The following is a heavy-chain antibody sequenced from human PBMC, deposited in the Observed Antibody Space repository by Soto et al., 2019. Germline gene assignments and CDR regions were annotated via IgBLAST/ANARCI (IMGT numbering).Heavy chain of an antibody. CDR3: ARDDIVVVPAAIDY. J-gene: IGHJ4*02. Sequence: EVQLVESGGGLVKPGGSLRLSCAASGFTFSSYSMTCVRQAPWKWLEWVSSSSSSSSYIYYADSVKGRFTISRDNAKNSLYLQMNSLRAEDTAVYYCARDDIVVVPAAIDYWGQGTLVTVSS. D-gene: IGHD2-2*01. CDR2: SSSSSSYI. CDR1: GFTFSSYS. V-gene: IGHV3-21*01.